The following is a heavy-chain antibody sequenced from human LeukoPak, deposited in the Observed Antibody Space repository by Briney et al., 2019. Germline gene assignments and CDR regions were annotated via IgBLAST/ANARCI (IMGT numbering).Heavy chain of an antibody. J-gene: IGHJ6*03. CDR3: WGYSYGYRNYYYYYMDV. CDR1: GGSISSYY. D-gene: IGHD5-18*01. CDR2: IYTSGST. Sequence: SETLSLTCTVSGGSISSYYWSWIRQPPGKGLGWIGYIYTSGSTNYNPSLKSRVTISVDTSKNQFSLKLSSVTAADTAVYYCWGYSYGYRNYYYYYMDVWGKGTTVTVSS. V-gene: IGHV4-4*09.